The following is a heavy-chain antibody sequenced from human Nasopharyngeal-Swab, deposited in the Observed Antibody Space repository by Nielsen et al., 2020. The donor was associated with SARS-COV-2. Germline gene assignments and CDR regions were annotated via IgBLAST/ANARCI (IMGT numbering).Heavy chain of an antibody. CDR1: GYTFTRYY. V-gene: IGHV1-46*01. Sequence: ASVKVSCKASGYTFTRYYIHWVRQAPGQGLEWMGIINPGGGSARYSQNFQGRVTMTRDTSTRTVYMELSSLGSEDPAVYYCARGGDPREVVAATDCFDPWGQGTLVTVSS. CDR2: INPGGGSA. J-gene: IGHJ5*02. CDR3: ARGGDPREVVAATDCFDP. D-gene: IGHD2-15*01.